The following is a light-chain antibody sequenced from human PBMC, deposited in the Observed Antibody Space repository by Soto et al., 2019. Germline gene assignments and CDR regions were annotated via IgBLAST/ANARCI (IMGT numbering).Light chain of an antibody. V-gene: IGKV1-5*01. J-gene: IGKJ1*01. Sequence: ASVGDRVTIPCRASQSNGDSLAWSQQKPGKAPYLLISDVSSLERGVPSRFSGSGSGTEFTLTISSLQPDDFATYYCQQYNSYSWTFGQGTKV. CDR3: QQYNSYSWT. CDR1: QSNGDS. CDR2: DVS.